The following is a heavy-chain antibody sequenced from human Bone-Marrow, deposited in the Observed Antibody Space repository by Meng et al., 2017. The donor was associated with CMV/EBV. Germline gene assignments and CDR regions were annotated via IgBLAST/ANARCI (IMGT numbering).Heavy chain of an antibody. D-gene: IGHD3-3*01. Sequence: GESLKISCAASGFTVSSNYMSWVRQAPGKGLEWVSVIYSGGSTYYADSVKGRFTISRDNSKNTLYLQMNSLRAEGTAVYYCARVQRFLEWSASLYYFDYWGQGTLVTVSS. CDR3: ARVQRFLEWSASLYYFDY. CDR2: IYSGGST. CDR1: GFTVSSNY. J-gene: IGHJ4*02. V-gene: IGHV3-53*01.